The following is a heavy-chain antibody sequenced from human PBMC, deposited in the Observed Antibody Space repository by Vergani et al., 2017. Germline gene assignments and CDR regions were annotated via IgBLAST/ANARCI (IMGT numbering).Heavy chain of an antibody. Sequence: QVQLQQWGAGLLKPSETLSLTCTVSGGSISSYYWSWIRQPPGKGLEWIGYIYYSGSTNYNPSLKSRVTISVDTSKNQFSLKLSSVTAADTAVYYCARVGGYSYADYYYYYMDVWGKGTTVTVSS. V-gene: IGHV4-59*01. CDR1: GGSISSYY. J-gene: IGHJ6*03. D-gene: IGHD5-18*01. CDR2: IYYSGST. CDR3: ARVGGYSYADYYYYYMDV.